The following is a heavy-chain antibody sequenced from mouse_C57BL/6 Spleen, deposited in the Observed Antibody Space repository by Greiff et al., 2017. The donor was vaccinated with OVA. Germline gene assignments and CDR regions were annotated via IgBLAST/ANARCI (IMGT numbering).Heavy chain of an antibody. D-gene: IGHD2-4*01. Sequence: EVKLMESGPGLVKPSQSLSLTCSVTGYSITSGYYWNWIRQFPGNKLEWMGYISYDGSNNYNPSLKNRISITRDTSKNQFFLKLNSVTTEDTATYYCARDDYDYDWYFDVWGTGTTVTVSS. CDR3: ARDDYDYDWYFDV. CDR2: ISYDGSN. V-gene: IGHV3-6*01. J-gene: IGHJ1*03. CDR1: GYSITSGYY.